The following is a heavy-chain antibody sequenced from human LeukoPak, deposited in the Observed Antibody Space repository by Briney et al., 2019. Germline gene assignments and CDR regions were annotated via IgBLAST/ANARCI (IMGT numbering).Heavy chain of an antibody. Sequence: PGGSLRLSCAASGFTFSSYWMNWARQPPGKGLEWVSVIYRDGTTSYADSVKGRFTISGDISKNTVYLQMNNLRAEDTAIYYCIRERFGDYAENWGQGTLVTVSS. V-gene: IGHV3-53*03. CDR3: IRERFGDYAEN. CDR2: IYRDGTT. CDR1: GFTFSSYW. D-gene: IGHD4-17*01. J-gene: IGHJ4*02.